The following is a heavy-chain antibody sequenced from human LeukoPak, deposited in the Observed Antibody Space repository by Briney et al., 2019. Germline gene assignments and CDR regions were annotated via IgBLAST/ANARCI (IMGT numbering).Heavy chain of an antibody. J-gene: IGHJ4*02. CDR3: AKEGGDGSPFDY. CDR1: GFIFSNYG. Sequence: PGGSLRLSCAASGFIFSNYGMHWVRHSPDKGLEWVTFIRFDGSTQYYADSVKGRFTISRDYSKDTLYLQMSSLRLEDTGVYYCAKEGGDGSPFDYWGQGILVTVSS. V-gene: IGHV3-30*02. CDR2: IRFDGSTQ. D-gene: IGHD5-24*01.